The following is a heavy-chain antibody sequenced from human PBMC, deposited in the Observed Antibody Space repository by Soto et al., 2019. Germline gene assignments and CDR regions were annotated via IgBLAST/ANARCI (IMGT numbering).Heavy chain of an antibody. CDR2: IKPSAGNT. V-gene: IGHV1-46*03. CDR3: TMETAEGGKKVEI. D-gene: IGHD6-13*01. Sequence: QVQLVLSGDEVKKPGASVKVSCKSSGHTFTNYYIHWVRQAPGQGLEWMGAIKPSAGNTVYAQNFQGRVTMTRDTSTSTVYMELSSLRAEDTAVYFCTMETAEGGKKVEIWGQGTMVTVSS. CDR1: GHTFTNYY. J-gene: IGHJ3*02.